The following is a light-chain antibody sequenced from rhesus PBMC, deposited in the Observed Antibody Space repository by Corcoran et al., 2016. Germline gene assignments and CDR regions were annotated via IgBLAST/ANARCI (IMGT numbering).Light chain of an antibody. CDR3: QQRTNYPVT. V-gene: IGKV1-25*01. CDR2: KAS. J-gene: IGKJ4*01. Sequence: DIQMTQSPSSLSASVGDRVTITCRASQGISSSLAWYQQEPGKAPTLLIYKASTLGSGVPSRFSGSGSGTDFTLTISSLQPEDFATYYCQQRTNYPVTFGGGTKVEIK. CDR1: QGISSS.